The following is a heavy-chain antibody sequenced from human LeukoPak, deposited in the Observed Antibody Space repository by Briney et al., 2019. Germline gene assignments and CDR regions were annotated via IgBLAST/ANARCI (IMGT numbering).Heavy chain of an antibody. CDR3: ASNRLERNYYCYMDV. CDR1: GGSISSSSYY. J-gene: IGHJ6*03. Sequence: SETLSLTCTVSGGSISSSSYYWGWIRQPPGKGLEWIGSIYYSGSTYYNPSLKSRVTISVDTSKNQFSLKLSSVTAADTAVYYCASNRLERNYYCYMDVWGKGTTVTVSS. V-gene: IGHV4-39*01. D-gene: IGHD2/OR15-2a*01. CDR2: IYYSGST.